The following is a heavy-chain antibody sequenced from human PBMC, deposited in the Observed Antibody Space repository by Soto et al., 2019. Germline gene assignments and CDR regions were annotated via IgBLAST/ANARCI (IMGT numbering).Heavy chain of an antibody. CDR2: INPGSVTR. CDR3: VSEWKGNSYGFFY. V-gene: IGHV3-48*02. J-gene: IGHJ4*02. Sequence: EVQLVESGGGLVQSGGSLRLSCAVSGLSFTTYNFNWVRQAPGKGMEWISFINPGSVTRHYRDSVKGRFTISRDNAKNSLYLQMNSLTDADTAVYYCVSEWKGNSYGFFYWVQGTLVTVSS. D-gene: IGHD5-18*01. CDR1: GLSFTTYN.